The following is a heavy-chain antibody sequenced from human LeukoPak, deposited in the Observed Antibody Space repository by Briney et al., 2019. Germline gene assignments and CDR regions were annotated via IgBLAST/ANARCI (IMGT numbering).Heavy chain of an antibody. CDR1: GYTFTSYY. Sequence: ASVKVSCKASGYTFTSYYMHWVRQAPGQGLEWMGIINPSGGSTSYAQKFQGRVTMTRDTSTSTVYMELSSLRSEDTAVYYCASTSSSGSMRGYYFDYWGQGTLVTVSS. CDR2: INPSGGST. V-gene: IGHV1-46*01. J-gene: IGHJ4*02. D-gene: IGHD3-22*01. CDR3: ASTSSSGSMRGYYFDY.